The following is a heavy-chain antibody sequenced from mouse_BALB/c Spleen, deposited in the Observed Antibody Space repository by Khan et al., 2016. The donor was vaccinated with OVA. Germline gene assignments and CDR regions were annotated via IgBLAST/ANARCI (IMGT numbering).Heavy chain of an antibody. V-gene: IGHV14-1*02. D-gene: IGHD2-10*02. CDR2: IDPENGNP. Sequence: VQLQQSGAELVRPGALVKLSCKASGFNIKDYYMNWVKQRPEQGLEWIGWIDPENGNPIYDPKFQGKASITADTSPNTAYLQLSSLTSEDTAVYYWARLGYGNYWFAYWGQGTQVTVSA. CDR1: GFNIKDYY. J-gene: IGHJ3*01. CDR3: ARLGYGNYWFAY.